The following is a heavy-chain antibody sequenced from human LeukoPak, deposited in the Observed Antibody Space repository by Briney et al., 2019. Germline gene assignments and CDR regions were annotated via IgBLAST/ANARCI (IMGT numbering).Heavy chain of an antibody. CDR1: GFTFSTYS. CDR2: ITSSGSTI. J-gene: IGHJ5*02. V-gene: IGHV3-48*02. Sequence: PGGSLRLSCAASGFTFSTYSMNWVRQAPGKGLEWVSYITSSGSTIYYADSVKGRFTISRDNAKNSLYLQMNSLRDEDTAVYYCARGERDYYGSGSYSNWFDPWGQGTLVTVSS. D-gene: IGHD3-10*01. CDR3: ARGERDYYGSGSYSNWFDP.